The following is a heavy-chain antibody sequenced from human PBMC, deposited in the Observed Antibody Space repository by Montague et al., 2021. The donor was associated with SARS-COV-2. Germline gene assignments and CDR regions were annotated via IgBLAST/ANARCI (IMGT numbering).Heavy chain of an antibody. J-gene: IGHJ4*02. Sequence: SETLSLTCTVSGGFISSFYWSWFRQPPGKGLEWIGYISDSGSTNYNPSLTGRVTMSVDTSKNQFSLKVNSVTAADTAVYYCARHYSATLPAVYWGQGTLVTVSS. CDR3: ARHYSATLPAVY. CDR2: ISDSGST. D-gene: IGHD2-15*01. V-gene: IGHV4-59*08. CDR1: GGFISSFY.